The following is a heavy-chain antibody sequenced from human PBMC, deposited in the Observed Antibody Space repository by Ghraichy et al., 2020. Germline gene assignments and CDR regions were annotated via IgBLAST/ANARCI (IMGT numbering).Heavy chain of an antibody. CDR2: IYSGGST. D-gene: IGHD2-21*02. V-gene: IGHV3-53*01. CDR1: GFTVSSNY. CDR3: ARGKSGSAVYCGGDCYPPVY. J-gene: IGHJ4*02. Sequence: GGSLRLSCAASGFTVSSNYMSWVRQAPGKGLEWVSVIYSGGSTYYADSVKGRFTISRDNSKNTLYLQMNSLRAEDTAVYYCARGKSGSAVYCGGDCYPPVYWGQGTLVTVSS.